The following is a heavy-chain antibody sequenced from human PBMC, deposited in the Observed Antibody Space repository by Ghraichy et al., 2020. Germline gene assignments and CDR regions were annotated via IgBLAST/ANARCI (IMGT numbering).Heavy chain of an antibody. V-gene: IGHV1-24*01. J-gene: IGHJ3*02. Sequence: ASVKVSCKVSGYTLTELSMHWVRQAPGKGLEWMGGFDPEDGETIYAQKFQGRVTMTEDTSTDTAYMELSSLRSEDTAVYYCATDSTSNSGSYRAFDIWGQGTMVTVSS. CDR2: FDPEDGET. CDR3: ATDSTSNSGSYRAFDI. D-gene: IGHD1-26*01. CDR1: GYTLTELS.